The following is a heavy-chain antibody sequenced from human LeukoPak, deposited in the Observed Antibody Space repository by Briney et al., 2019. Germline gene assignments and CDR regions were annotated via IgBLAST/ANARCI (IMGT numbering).Heavy chain of an antibody. CDR1: GGSISSYY. Sequence: SETQSLTCTASGGSISSYYWSWIRQPPGKGLEWIAYISDIGSISYNPSLKSRVTISLDTSKNQFSLKLSSVTAADTAVYYCAGHHPRNTVDFWGQGTLVTVSS. CDR3: AGHHPRNTVDF. D-gene: IGHD2-8*02. V-gene: IGHV4-59*08. J-gene: IGHJ4*02. CDR2: ISDIGSI.